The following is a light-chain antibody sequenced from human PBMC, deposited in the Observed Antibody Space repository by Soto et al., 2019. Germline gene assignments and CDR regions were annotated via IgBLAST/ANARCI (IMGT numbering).Light chain of an antibody. V-gene: IGKV4-1*01. Sequence: DIVMTQSPDSLAVSLGERATINCKSSQSVLYSSNNKNYLAWYQQKLGQPPRLLIYWASSRESGVPDRFRGGGSGADFTLTISSLQAEDVAVYYCQQYYSTPRTFGQGTKVDIK. J-gene: IGKJ1*01. CDR3: QQYYSTPRT. CDR1: QSVLYSSNNKNY. CDR2: WAS.